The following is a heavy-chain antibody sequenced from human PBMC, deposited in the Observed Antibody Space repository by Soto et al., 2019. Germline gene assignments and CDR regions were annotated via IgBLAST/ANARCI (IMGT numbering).Heavy chain of an antibody. CDR2: ISSSSSYI. CDR1: GFTFSSYS. J-gene: IGHJ5*02. D-gene: IGHD4-17*01. V-gene: IGHV3-21*01. CDR3: HLTHYGDYVINNWFDP. Sequence: EVQLVESGGGLVKPGGSLRLSCAASGFTFSSYSMNWVRQAPGKGLEWVSSISSSSSYIYYADSVKGRFTISRDNAKNLLYLQMNCLRAVDTAVYYCHLTHYGDYVINNWFDPWVQGTLVTVSS.